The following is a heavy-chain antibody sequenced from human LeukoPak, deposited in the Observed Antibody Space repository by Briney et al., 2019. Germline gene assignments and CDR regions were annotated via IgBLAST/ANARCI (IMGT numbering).Heavy chain of an antibody. Sequence: ASVKVSCKASGYIFTDYYMHWVRQAPGQELGWMGRINPNSGGTNYAQKFQGRVTMTKDTSISTAYTELSSLRAEDTAVYYCARSLVVGATYPYHWGQGTLVTVSS. CDR3: ARSLVVGATYPYH. D-gene: IGHD1-26*01. CDR1: GYIFTDYY. V-gene: IGHV1/OR15-1*01. J-gene: IGHJ5*02. CDR2: INPNSGGT.